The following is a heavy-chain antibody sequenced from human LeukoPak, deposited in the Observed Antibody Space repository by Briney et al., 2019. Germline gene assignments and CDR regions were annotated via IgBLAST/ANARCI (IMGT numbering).Heavy chain of an antibody. CDR3: AREGTYYYDSSGYYRSYYMDV. CDR1: GYTFTSYA. CDR2: INAGNGNT. V-gene: IGHV1-3*03. J-gene: IGHJ6*03. Sequence: GASVKVSCKASGYTFTSYAMHWVRQAPGQRLEWMGWINAGNGNTKYSQEFQGRVTITRDTSASTAYMELSSLRSEDMAVYYCAREGTYYYDSSGYYRSYYMDVWGKGTTVTVSS. D-gene: IGHD3-22*01.